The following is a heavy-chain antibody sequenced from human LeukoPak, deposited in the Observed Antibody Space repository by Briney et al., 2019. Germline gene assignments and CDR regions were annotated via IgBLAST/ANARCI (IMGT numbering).Heavy chain of an antibody. CDR2: ISSSSNAI. CDR3: TPNFWGGYLTDY. CDR1: GFTFSNYW. D-gene: IGHD3-3*01. J-gene: IGHJ4*02. V-gene: IGHV3-48*02. Sequence: GGSLRLSCAASGFTFSNYWMTWVRQAPGKGLEWVSYISSSSNAIYYADSVKGRFTISRDNAKNSLYLQMNSLRDGDTAVYYCTPNFWGGYLTDYWGQGTLVTVSS.